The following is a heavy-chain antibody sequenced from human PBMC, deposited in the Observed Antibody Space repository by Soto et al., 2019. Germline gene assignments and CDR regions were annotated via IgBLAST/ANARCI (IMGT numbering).Heavy chain of an antibody. CDR1: GDSVSSYY. CDR3: ARRYGYTFDY. V-gene: IGHV4-59*08. D-gene: IGHD1-1*01. J-gene: IGHJ4*02. CDR2: IYNSGSS. Sequence: SETLSLTCSVSGDSVSSYYWTWIRQSPGKGLEWIGYIYNSGSSNYNPSLKSRVTISVDTSKNQFSLKLSSVTAADTAVYSCARRYGYTFDYWGQGTLVTVSS.